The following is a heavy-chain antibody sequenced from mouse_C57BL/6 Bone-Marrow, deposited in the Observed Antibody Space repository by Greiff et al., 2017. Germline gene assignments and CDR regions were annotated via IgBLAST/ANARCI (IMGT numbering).Heavy chain of an antibody. Sequence: VQLKESGAELVRPGASVKLSCTASGFNIKDYYMHWVKQRPEQGLEWIGRIDPEDGDTEYAPKFQGKATMTADTSSNTAYLQLSSLTSEYTAVYYCTTDYSILWFAYWGQGTLVTVSA. D-gene: IGHD2-5*01. CDR2: IDPEDGDT. CDR1: GFNIKDYY. J-gene: IGHJ3*01. V-gene: IGHV14-1*01. CDR3: TTDYSILWFAY.